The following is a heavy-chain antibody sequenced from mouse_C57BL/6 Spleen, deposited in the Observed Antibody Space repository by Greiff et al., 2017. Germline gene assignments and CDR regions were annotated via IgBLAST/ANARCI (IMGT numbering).Heavy chain of an antibody. D-gene: IGHD1-1*01. CDR2: INPNNGGT. CDR3: ARSRLNYYYGISDAMDY. Sequence: EVQLQQSGPELVKPGASVKIPCKASGYTFTDYNMDWVKQSHGKSLEWIGDINPNNGGTIYNQKFKGKATLTVDKSSSTAYMELRSLTSEDTAVYYCARSRLNYYYGISDAMDYWGQGTSVTVSS. CDR1: GYTFTDYN. V-gene: IGHV1-18*01. J-gene: IGHJ4*01.